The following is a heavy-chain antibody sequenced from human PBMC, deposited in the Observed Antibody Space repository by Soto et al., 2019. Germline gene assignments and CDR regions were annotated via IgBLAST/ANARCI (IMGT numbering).Heavy chain of an antibody. CDR2: ISYDGSNK. Sequence: QVQLVESGGGVVQPGRSLRLSCAASGFTFSSYGMHWVRQAPGKGLEWVAVISYDGSNKYYADSVKGRFTISRDNAKNTLDLQMNSLRAEDTAVYYCAKTSNDYGDYGDYWGQGTLVTVSS. CDR3: AKTSNDYGDYGDY. V-gene: IGHV3-30*18. D-gene: IGHD4-17*01. J-gene: IGHJ4*02. CDR1: GFTFSSYG.